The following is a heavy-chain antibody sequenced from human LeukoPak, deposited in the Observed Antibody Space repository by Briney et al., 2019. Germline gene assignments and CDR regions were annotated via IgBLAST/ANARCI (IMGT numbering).Heavy chain of an antibody. CDR2: IYTSGST. CDR3: ARDSPPPQLLPHYYYYMDV. J-gene: IGHJ6*03. D-gene: IGHD2-2*01. CDR1: GGSISSYY. Sequence: SETLSLTCTVSGGSISSYYWSWIRQPAGKGLEWIGRIYTSGSTNYNPSLKSRVTMSVDTSKNQFSLKLSSVTAADTAVYYCARDSPPPQLLPHYYYYMDVWGKGTTVTVSS. V-gene: IGHV4-4*07.